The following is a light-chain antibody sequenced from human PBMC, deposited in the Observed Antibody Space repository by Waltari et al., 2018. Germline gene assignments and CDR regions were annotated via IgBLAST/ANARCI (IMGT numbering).Light chain of an antibody. CDR3: SSYTSSSTYV. V-gene: IGLV2-14*01. CDR1: SSDVGGYNY. J-gene: IGLJ1*01. CDR2: DVS. Sequence: QSALTQPASVSVSPGQSITISCTGTSSDVGGYNYVSWYQQHPGKAPKLMIYDVSKRPAGVSNRFSGSKSGNTASLTISGLQAEDEADYYCSSYTSSSTYVIGTGTKVTVL.